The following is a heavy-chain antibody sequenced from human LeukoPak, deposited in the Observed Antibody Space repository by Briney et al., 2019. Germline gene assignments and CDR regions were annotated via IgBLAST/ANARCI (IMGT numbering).Heavy chain of an antibody. CDR1: GFTFSSYA. CDR3: ARGFGGNRFDY. V-gene: IGHV3-30-3*01. CDR2: ISYDRSNK. D-gene: IGHD4-23*01. J-gene: IGHJ4*02. Sequence: PGGSLRLSCAASGFTFSSYAMHWVRQAPGKGLEWVAVISYDRSNKYYADSVKGRFTISRDNSKNTLYLQMNSLRAEDTAVYYCARGFGGNRFDYWGQGTLVTVSS.